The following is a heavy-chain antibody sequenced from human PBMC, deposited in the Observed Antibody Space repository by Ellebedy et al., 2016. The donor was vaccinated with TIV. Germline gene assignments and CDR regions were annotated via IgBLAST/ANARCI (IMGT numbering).Heavy chain of an antibody. CDR3: ARIRYSSGAADFGY. Sequence: ASVKVSCKASGYTFTAYHIHWVRQAPGQGLEWMGWIYPYNGDTNYAQKFQGRVTMTRDTSIRTAYMELSRLRSDDTAVYYCARIRYSSGAADFGYWGQGTLVTVSS. CDR2: IYPYNGDT. J-gene: IGHJ4*02. V-gene: IGHV1-2*02. CDR1: GYTFTAYH. D-gene: IGHD6-25*01.